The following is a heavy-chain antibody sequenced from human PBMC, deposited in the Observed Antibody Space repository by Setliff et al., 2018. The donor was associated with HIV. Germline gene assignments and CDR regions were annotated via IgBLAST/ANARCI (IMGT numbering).Heavy chain of an antibody. J-gene: IGHJ4*02. CDR3: ARGPPGSSIGWYVGY. CDR2: INHSGST. Sequence: SETLSLTCAVYGGSFSGFYWNWIRQPPGKGLEWIGEINHSGSTNYNPSLTSRVTISVDTSKNQFSLRLSSVIAADTAVYYCARGPPGSSIGWYVGYWGQGTRVTVSS. CDR1: GGSFSGFY. D-gene: IGHD6-19*01. V-gene: IGHV4-34*01.